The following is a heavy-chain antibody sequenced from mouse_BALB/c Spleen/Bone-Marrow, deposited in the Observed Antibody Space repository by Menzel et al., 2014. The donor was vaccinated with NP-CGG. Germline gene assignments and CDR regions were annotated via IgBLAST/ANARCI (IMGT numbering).Heavy chain of an antibody. J-gene: IGHJ3*01. V-gene: IGHV7-3*02. CDR2: LRNKANGYTT. CDR3: ARDRRYDLAWFAY. Sequence: DVMLVESGGGLVQPGGSLRLSCATSGFTFTDYYMSWVRQPPGKALEWLGFLRNKANGYTTEYSASVKGRFTISRDNSQSILYLQMNTLRAEDSATYYCARDRRYDLAWFAYWGQGTLVTVSA. D-gene: IGHD2-14*01. CDR1: GFTFTDYY.